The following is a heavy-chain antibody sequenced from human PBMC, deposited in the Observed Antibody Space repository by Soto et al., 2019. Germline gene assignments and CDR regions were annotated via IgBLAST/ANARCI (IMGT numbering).Heavy chain of an antibody. CDR1: GFTFSSYA. CDR3: ARAGCDGGSCYTLVGLRYGMDV. J-gene: IGHJ6*02. V-gene: IGHV3-30-3*01. CDR2: ISYDGSNK. Sequence: QVQLVESGGGVVQPGRSLRLSCAASGFTFSSYAMHWVRQAPGKGLEWVAVISYDGSNKYYADSVKGRFTIPRDNSKNTPYLQTHSLRAADTAVYYCARAGCDGGSCYTLVGLRYGMDVWGQGTTVTVSS. D-gene: IGHD2-15*01.